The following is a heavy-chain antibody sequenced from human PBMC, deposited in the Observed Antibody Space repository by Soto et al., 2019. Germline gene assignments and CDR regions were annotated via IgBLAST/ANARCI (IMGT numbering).Heavy chain of an antibody. D-gene: IGHD6-13*01. J-gene: IGHJ6*02. CDR1: GFTFSSYG. CDR2: ISYDGSNK. Sequence: PGGSPRLSCAASGFTFSSYGMHWVRQAPGKGLEWVAVISYDGSNKYYADSVKGRFTISRDNSKNTLYLQMNSLRAEDTAVYYCAKEGIAAAGSSSWYYYYYYGMDVWGQGTTVTVSS. CDR3: AKEGIAAAGSSSWYYYYYYGMDV. V-gene: IGHV3-30*18.